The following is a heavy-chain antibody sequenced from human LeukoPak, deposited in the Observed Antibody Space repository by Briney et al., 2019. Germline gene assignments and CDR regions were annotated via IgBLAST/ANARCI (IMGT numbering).Heavy chain of an antibody. J-gene: IGHJ4*02. V-gene: IGHV3-11*01. Sequence: PGGSLRLSCAASGFTFSDYYMTWIRQTPGKGLEWLSDINYSGSSIYYADSVKGRFTISRDNTKKSLYLQMNSLRAEDTALYYCVARRFYGWGSPHGGQGPRVTVS. CDR3: VARRFYGWGSPH. CDR2: INYSGSSI. D-gene: IGHD3-10*01. CDR1: GFTFSDYY.